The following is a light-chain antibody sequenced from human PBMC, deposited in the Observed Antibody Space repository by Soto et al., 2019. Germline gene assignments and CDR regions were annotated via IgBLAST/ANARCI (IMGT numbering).Light chain of an antibody. V-gene: IGKV3-20*01. CDR3: QQYGSSPPYT. CDR1: QSVGRNY. Sequence: EIVLTQSPGTLSLPPGERATLSCRASQSVGRNYLAWYQQKPGQAPRLLIYGASSRASGIPDRFSGSGSGTDFTLTISRLEPEDFAVYYCQQYGSSPPYTFGQGTKLEIK. J-gene: IGKJ2*01. CDR2: GAS.